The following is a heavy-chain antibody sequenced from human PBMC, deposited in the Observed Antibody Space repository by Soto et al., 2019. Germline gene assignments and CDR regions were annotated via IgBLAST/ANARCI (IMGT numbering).Heavy chain of an antibody. D-gene: IGHD3-3*01. Sequence: GGSLRLSCVGSGFRFSYYGMHWVRQAPGKGLEWVAALTSGGGKKYYADSVKGRLTISRDNSKNTLYLQMNSLRAEDTAVYYCARGLWSGYYYYYYYMDVWGKGTTVTVSS. CDR1: GFRFSYYG. J-gene: IGHJ6*03. CDR2: LTSGGGKK. V-gene: IGHV3-30*03. CDR3: ARGLWSGYYYYYYYMDV.